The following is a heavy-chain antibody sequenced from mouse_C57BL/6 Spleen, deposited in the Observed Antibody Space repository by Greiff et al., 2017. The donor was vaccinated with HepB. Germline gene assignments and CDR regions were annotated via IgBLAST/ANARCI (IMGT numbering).Heavy chain of an antibody. CDR1: GYSFSSSW. J-gene: IGHJ4*01. CDR3: AGGAYYAMDD. D-gene: IGHD1-1*02. V-gene: IGHV1-82*01. CDR2: IYPGDGDT. Sequence: QVQLKESGPELVKPGASVKISCKASGYSFSSSWMNWVKQRPGKGLEWIGRIYPGDGDTNYNAKFKGKATLTADKSSSTAYMQLSSLTSEDSAVYDCAGGAYYAMDDWGPGTSVTVSS.